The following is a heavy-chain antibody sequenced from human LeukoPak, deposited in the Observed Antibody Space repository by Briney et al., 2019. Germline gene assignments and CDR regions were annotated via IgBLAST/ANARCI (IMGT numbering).Heavy chain of an antibody. D-gene: IGHD6-25*01. CDR2: ISNSGTTI. Sequence: GGSLRLSCAASGFTFSSYEMNWVRQAPGKGLEWVSYISNSGTTIYYADSVKGRFTISRDNAKNSLYLQMNSLRAEDTAVYYCASSVGLNAFDIWGQGTMVTVSS. J-gene: IGHJ3*02. V-gene: IGHV3-48*03. CDR1: GFTFSSYE. CDR3: ASSVGLNAFDI.